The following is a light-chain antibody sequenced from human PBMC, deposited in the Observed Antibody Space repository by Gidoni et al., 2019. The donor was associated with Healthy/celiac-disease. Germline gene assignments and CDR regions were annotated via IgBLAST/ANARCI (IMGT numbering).Light chain of an antibody. J-gene: IGKJ4*01. CDR2: AAS. V-gene: IGKV1-39*01. Sequence: DIQMTQSPSSLSACVGDRVTINCRASQSISSYLNWYQQKQGKAPKLLIYAASSLQSGVPSRFSGSGSRTDFSLTISSLQPEDFSTYYCQQSYSTLTFGGGTKVEIK. CDR1: QSISSY. CDR3: QQSYSTLT.